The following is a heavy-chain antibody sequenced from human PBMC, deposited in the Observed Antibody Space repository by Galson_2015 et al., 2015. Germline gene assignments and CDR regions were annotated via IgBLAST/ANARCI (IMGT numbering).Heavy chain of an antibody. J-gene: IGHJ4*02. CDR3: ARDRVNYYDSSGYRY. Sequence: SLRLSCAASGFTFSSYAMHWVRQAPGKGLEWVAVISHDGSNKYYADSVKGRFTISRDNSKNTLYLQMNSLRAEDTAVYYCARDRVNYYDSSGYRYWGQGTLVTVSS. CDR2: ISHDGSNK. D-gene: IGHD3-22*01. V-gene: IGHV3-30-3*01. CDR1: GFTFSSYA.